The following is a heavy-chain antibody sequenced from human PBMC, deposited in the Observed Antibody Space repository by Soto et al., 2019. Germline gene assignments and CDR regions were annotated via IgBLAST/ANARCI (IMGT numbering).Heavy chain of an antibody. V-gene: IGHV4-59*11. CDR1: GGSICRHY. D-gene: IGHD3-9*01. Sequence: PSETLSLTSTVSGGSICRHYWSWIRQPPGKGLEWIGYIYYSGSTNYNPSLKSRVTISVDTSKNQFSLKLSSVTAADTAVYYCARGHYDILTGYSNWFDPWRQVPLVTACS. CDR2: IYYSGST. CDR3: ARGHYDILTGYSNWFDP. J-gene: IGHJ5*02.